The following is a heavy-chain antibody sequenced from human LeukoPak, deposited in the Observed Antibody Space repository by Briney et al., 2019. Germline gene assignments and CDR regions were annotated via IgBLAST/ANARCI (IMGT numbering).Heavy chain of an antibody. CDR3: AREEQRWLVEGPIYNWFDP. CDR2: IIPIFGTA. CDR1: GGTFSSYA. Sequence: ASVKVSCKASGGTFSSYAISWVRQAPGQGLEWMGGIIPIFGTANYAQKFQGRVTITADESTSTAYMELSSLRSEDTAVYYCAREEQRWLVEGPIYNWFDPWGQGTLVTVSS. J-gene: IGHJ5*02. V-gene: IGHV1-69*13. D-gene: IGHD6-19*01.